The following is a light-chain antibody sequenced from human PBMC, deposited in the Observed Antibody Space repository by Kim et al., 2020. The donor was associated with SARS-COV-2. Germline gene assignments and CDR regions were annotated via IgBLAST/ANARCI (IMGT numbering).Light chain of an antibody. CDR1: SSNIGNNY. CDR2: DNN. V-gene: IGLV1-51*01. CDR3: ATWDSSLSAGV. J-gene: IGLJ3*02. Sequence: GQKVTISCSGGSSNIGNNYLSWYQHLPGTAPKLHIYDNNQRPSGIPDRFSGSKSGTSATLGITGLQSGDEADYYCATWDSSLSAGVFGGGTQLTVL.